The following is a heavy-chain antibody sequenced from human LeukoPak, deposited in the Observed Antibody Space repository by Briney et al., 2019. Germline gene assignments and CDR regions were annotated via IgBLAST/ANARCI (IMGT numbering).Heavy chain of an antibody. Sequence: SVKVSCKASGGTFSSYTISWVRQAPGQGLEWMGRIIPILGIANYAQKFQGRVTITADKSTSTAYMELSSLRSEDTAVYYCARSSGSSLNWFDPWGQGTLVTVSS. D-gene: IGHD6-19*01. CDR2: IIPILGIA. J-gene: IGHJ5*02. CDR1: GGTFSSYT. CDR3: ARSSGSSLNWFDP. V-gene: IGHV1-69*02.